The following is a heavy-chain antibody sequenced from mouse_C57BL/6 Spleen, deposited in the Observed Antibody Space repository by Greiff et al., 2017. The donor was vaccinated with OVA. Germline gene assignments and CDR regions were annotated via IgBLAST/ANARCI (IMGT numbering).Heavy chain of an antibody. D-gene: IGHD1-1*01. Sequence: VQLQQSGPELVKPGASVKISCKASGYTFTDYYMNWVKQSPGKSLEWIGDINPNNGGTSYNQKFKGKATLTVDKSSSTAYMELRSLTSEDSAVYYCASRYGSSWEWYFDVWGTGTTVTVSS. CDR2: INPNNGGT. V-gene: IGHV1-26*01. J-gene: IGHJ1*03. CDR3: ASRYGSSWEWYFDV. CDR1: GYTFTDYY.